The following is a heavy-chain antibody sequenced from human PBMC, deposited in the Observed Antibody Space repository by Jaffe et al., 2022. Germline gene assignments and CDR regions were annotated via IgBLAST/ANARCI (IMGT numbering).Heavy chain of an antibody. V-gene: IGHV3-49*03. CDR3: TWQLQSILNWYFDL. J-gene: IGHJ2*01. CDR1: GFTFGDYA. Sequence: EVQLVESGGGLVQPGRSLRLSCTASGFTFGDYAMSWFRQAPGKGLEWVGFIRSKAYGGTTEYAASVKGRFTISRDDSKSIAYLQMNSLKTEDTAVYYCTWQLQSILNWYFDLWGRGTLVTVSS. CDR2: IRSKAYGGTT. D-gene: IGHD4-4*01.